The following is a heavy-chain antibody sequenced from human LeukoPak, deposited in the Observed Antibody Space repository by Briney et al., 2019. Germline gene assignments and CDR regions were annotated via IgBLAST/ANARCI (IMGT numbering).Heavy chain of an antibody. Sequence: GGSLRLSCAASGFTFTSYAMSWIRQAPGKGLEWVSAISGGGENTYYADSVKGRFTISRDNSKNTLYLQMNSLRAEDTATYYCAKPRAMTTGVGRYFDLWGRGALVTVSS. CDR3: AKPRAMTTGVGRYFDL. V-gene: IGHV3-23*01. D-gene: IGHD1-1*01. CDR1: GFTFTSYA. CDR2: ISGGGENT. J-gene: IGHJ2*01.